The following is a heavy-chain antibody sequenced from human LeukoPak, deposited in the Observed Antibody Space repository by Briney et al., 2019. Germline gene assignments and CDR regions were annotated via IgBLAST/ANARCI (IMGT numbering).Heavy chain of an antibody. Sequence: GGSLRLSCAASGFTLSSYWMDWVRQAPGKGLEWVANSKGDGSSKYYVDSVKGRFTVSIDNAKNSLYLQMNSLRVEDTAVYYCARDVGGSVDLWGPGTLVTVSS. D-gene: IGHD3-10*01. CDR1: GFTLSSYW. J-gene: IGHJ5*02. CDR2: SKGDGSSK. V-gene: IGHV3-7*01. CDR3: ARDVGGSVDL.